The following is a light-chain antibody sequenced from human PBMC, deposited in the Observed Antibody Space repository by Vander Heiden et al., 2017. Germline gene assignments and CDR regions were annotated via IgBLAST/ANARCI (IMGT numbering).Light chain of an antibody. J-gene: IGKJ3*01. CDR1: QSVSSY. CDR3: QQRFDWAPGFF. V-gene: IGKV3-11*01. CDR2: AAS. Sequence: EIVLTQSPATLSLSPGERATLSCRASQSVSSYLAWYQQKPGQAPRLLIYAASNRATGIPARFSGTASGTDFTLTMSSLEPEDFAIYYCQQRFDWAPGFFFGHGTKVDIK.